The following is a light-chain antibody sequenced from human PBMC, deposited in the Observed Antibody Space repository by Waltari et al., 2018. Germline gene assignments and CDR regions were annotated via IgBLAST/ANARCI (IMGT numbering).Light chain of an antibody. CDR3: QQYGSSSH. CDR2: KSS. CDR1: QNINKW. V-gene: IGKV1-5*03. J-gene: IGKJ5*01. Sequence: DIQMTQSPSTLSASEGDRVTITCRASQNINKWLAWYQQKPGQAPKLLIYKSSNLQTGVPSRFSGSGSGTEFTLTINSLQPDDFATYYCQQYGSSSHFGQGTRLEIK.